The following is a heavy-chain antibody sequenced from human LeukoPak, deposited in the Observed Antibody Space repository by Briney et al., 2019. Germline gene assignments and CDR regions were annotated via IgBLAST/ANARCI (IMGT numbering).Heavy chain of an antibody. V-gene: IGHV4-39*01. CDR3: ARRRYYDGSGYLE. CDR2: IYFSGRT. Sequence: KPSETLSLTCSVSGDSVSRSGSYWDWIRQPPGKGLEWIGTIYFSGRTYYSPSLKSRVTMSVDPSNNQFSLNLRSVAAADTAVYYCARRRYYDGSGYLEWGQGTLLSVSS. J-gene: IGHJ1*01. D-gene: IGHD3-22*01. CDR1: GDSVSRSGSY.